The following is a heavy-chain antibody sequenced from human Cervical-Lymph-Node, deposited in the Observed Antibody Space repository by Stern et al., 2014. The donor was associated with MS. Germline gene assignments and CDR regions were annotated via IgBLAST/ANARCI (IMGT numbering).Heavy chain of an antibody. V-gene: IGHV4-31*03. CDR3: ARVTEFLRFFYPDY. J-gene: IGHJ4*02. D-gene: IGHD3-3*01. CDR2: ISYSGNT. CDR1: GGAVSSGDRY. Sequence: QVQLQESGPGLVKPSQTLSLTCTVSGGAVSSGDRYWSWIRQHPGKGLGWIGYISYSGNTYYNPSLESRVTISMDRSKNQFSLKLRSVTAADTAVYYCARVTEFLRFFYPDYWGQGTRVTVSS.